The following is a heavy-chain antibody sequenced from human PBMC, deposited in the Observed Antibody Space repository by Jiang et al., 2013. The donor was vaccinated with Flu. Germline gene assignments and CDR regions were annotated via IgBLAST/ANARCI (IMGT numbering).Heavy chain of an antibody. CDR1: EFTFNTYY. CDR3: AREVPATGSLDS. Sequence: GAEVKKPGASVKVSCKASEFTFNTYYAHWVRQAPGQGLEWMGLISPSGDRTGFAQKFQGRVTMTRDASTNFVYMELSSLRSEDTAVYFCAREVPATGSLDSWGQGTLVFVSS. CDR2: ISPSGDRT. V-gene: IGHV1-46*02. J-gene: IGHJ4*02.